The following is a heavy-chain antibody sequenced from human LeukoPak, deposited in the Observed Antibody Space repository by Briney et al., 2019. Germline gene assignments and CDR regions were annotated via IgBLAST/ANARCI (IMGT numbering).Heavy chain of an antibody. CDR3: ARDEISINALDM. V-gene: IGHV4-59*11. J-gene: IGHJ3*02. Sequence: SETLSLTCTVSGASISGHYLTWIRQPPGKGLEWIGYISYIGSTNYNPSLKSRVTISVDTSKNQFSLKLSSVTAADSAVYYCARDEISINALDMWGQGTMVTVSS. D-gene: IGHD1-14*01. CDR2: ISYIGST. CDR1: GASISGHY.